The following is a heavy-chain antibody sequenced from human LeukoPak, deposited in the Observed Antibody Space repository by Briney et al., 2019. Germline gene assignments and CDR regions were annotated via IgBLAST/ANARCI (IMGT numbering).Heavy chain of an antibody. CDR1: GFTFSSYA. CDR2: ISGSGGST. Sequence: GGSLRLSCAASGFTFSSYAMSWVRQAPGKGLEWVSAISGSGGSTSYADSVKGRFTISRDNAKNTLYLQMNSLRAEDTAVYYCARSGSSRSFDYWGQGTLVTVSS. CDR3: ARSGSSRSFDY. D-gene: IGHD1-26*01. J-gene: IGHJ4*02. V-gene: IGHV3-23*01.